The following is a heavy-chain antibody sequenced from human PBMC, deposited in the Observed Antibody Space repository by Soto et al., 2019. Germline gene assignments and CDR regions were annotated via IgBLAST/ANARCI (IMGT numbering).Heavy chain of an antibody. D-gene: IGHD4-17*01. CDR1: GGSISSSSYY. CDR3: ARQRRQNYGDYFDY. J-gene: IGHJ4*02. V-gene: IGHV4-39*01. Sequence: SETLSLTCTVSGGSISSSSYYWGWIRQPPGKGLEWIGSIYYSGSTYYNPSLKSRVTISVDTSKNQFSLKLSSVTAADTAVYYCARQRRQNYGDYFDYWGQGTLVTVSS. CDR2: IYYSGST.